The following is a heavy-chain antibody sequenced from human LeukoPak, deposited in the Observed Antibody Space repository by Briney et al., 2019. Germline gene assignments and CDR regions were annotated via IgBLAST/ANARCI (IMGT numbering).Heavy chain of an antibody. Sequence: GESLKISCKGSGYSFFSHWIGWVRQMPGKGLEWMGIIYPGDSDTRYSPSFQGQVTISADKSISTAYLQWSSLKASDTAMYYCARPSSSGWYPFDYWGQGTLVTVSS. CDR2: IYPGDSDT. J-gene: IGHJ4*02. V-gene: IGHV5-51*01. CDR3: ARPSSSGWYPFDY. D-gene: IGHD6-19*01. CDR1: GYSFFSHW.